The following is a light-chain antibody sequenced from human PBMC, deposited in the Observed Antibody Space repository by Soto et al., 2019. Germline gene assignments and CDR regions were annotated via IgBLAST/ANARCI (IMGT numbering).Light chain of an antibody. Sequence: DIQMTQSPSTLSASVGDRVTITCRASQNINSWLAWYQKKPGKAPKLLMYKASSLEVGVPSRFSGSGFGTEFTLTISSLQPDDFATYYCQQYSNYQYTFGQGTKLEIK. J-gene: IGKJ2*01. V-gene: IGKV1-5*03. CDR1: QNINSW. CDR3: QQYSNYQYT. CDR2: KAS.